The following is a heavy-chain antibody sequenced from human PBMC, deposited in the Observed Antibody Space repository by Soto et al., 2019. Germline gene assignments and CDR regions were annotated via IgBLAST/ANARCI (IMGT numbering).Heavy chain of an antibody. CDR1: GYRFTSYW. CDR3: ARPESAVAGTEGAFDI. J-gene: IGHJ3*02. CDR2: IYPGDSDT. Sequence: GESLKISCQGSGYRFTSYWIGWVRQMPGKGLEWMGIIYPGDSDTRYSPSFQGQVTISADKSISTAYLQWSSLKASDTAMYYCARPESAVAGTEGAFDIWGQGTMVHRLL. V-gene: IGHV5-51*01. D-gene: IGHD6-19*01.